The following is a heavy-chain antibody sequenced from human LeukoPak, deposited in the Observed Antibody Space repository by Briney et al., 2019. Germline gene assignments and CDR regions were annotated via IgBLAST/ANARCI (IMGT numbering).Heavy chain of an antibody. CDR2: ISSSSSYI. CDR3: ASNRAGSSDFDY. CDR1: GFSVTSKY. Sequence: GGSLRLSCAASGFSVTSKYINWVRQAPGKGLGWVSSISSSSSYIYYADSVKGRFTISRDNAKNSLYLQMNSLRAEDTAVYYCASNRAGSSDFDYWGQGTLVTVSS. J-gene: IGHJ4*02. D-gene: IGHD6-13*01. V-gene: IGHV3-21*01.